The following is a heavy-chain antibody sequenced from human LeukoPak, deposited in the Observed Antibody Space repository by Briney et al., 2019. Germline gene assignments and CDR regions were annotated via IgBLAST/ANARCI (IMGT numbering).Heavy chain of an antibody. CDR3: TRPGSSLNYWYFDL. V-gene: IGHV1-58*01. Sequence: SVKVSCKASGFTFTSSAVQWVRQARGQRLEWIGWIVVGSGNTNYAQKFQERVTITRDMSTSTAYMELSSLRSEDTAVYYCTRPGSSLNYWYFDLWGRGTLVTVSS. CDR2: IVVGSGNT. J-gene: IGHJ2*01. CDR1: GFTFTSSA. D-gene: IGHD1-14*01.